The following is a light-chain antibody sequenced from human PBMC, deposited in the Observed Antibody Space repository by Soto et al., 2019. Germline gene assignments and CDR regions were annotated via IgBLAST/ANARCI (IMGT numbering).Light chain of an antibody. V-gene: IGKV3-20*01. CDR3: QQYGNSPRT. CDR2: GAS. Sequence: EIVLTQSPGTLSLSPGEAATLSCRASQSVSSNYLAWYQQKRGQAPRLLIYGASSRATGIPDRFSGSGSGTDFTLTISRLESVDFAVYYCQQYGNSPRTFGQGTKVEIK. CDR1: QSVSSNY. J-gene: IGKJ1*01.